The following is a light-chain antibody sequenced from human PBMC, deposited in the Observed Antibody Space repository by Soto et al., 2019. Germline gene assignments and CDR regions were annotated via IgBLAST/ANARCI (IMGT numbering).Light chain of an antibody. CDR2: RNN. CDR1: SSNIGSNY. V-gene: IGLV1-47*01. CDR3: AAWDDILSGSYA. Sequence: QSVLTQPPSASGTPGQRVTISCSGSSSNIGSNYVYWYQQLPGTAPKLLIYRNNQRPSGVPDRLSGSKSGTSASLAISGLRSEDEADYYCAAWDDILSGSYAFGTGTKLTVL. J-gene: IGLJ1*01.